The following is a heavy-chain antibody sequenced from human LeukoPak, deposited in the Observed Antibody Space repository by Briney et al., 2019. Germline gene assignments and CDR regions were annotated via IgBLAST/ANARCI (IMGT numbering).Heavy chain of an antibody. Sequence: GASLRISYKGSGSTFSSYWIGWVRAMAGKGVEWMGIIYPGDSDTKYSTSLQGQVTISVDTSIGTAYLLWSSLKASDTAIYYCATQNDFRLDYWGQGTLVTVSS. V-gene: IGHV5-51*01. CDR2: IYPGDSDT. CDR3: ATQNDFRLDY. D-gene: IGHD3-3*01. CDR1: GSTFSSYW. J-gene: IGHJ4*02.